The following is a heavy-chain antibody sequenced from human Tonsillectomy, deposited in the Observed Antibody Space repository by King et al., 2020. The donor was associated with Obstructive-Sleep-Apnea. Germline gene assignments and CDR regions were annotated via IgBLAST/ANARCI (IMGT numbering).Heavy chain of an antibody. CDR2: INTNTGDP. Sequence: VQLVQSGSELQKPGASVKVSCKAPGYTFTNFAMNWVRQAPGQGLEWMGWINTNTGDPTYAQGFTGRFVFSLDTSVSTAYLQISSLKAEDTAVYYCARGTATVTFRPFVYWGQGSLVTVSS. V-gene: IGHV7-4-1*02. J-gene: IGHJ4*02. D-gene: IGHD4-17*01. CDR1: GYTFTNFA. CDR3: ARGTATVTFRPFVY.